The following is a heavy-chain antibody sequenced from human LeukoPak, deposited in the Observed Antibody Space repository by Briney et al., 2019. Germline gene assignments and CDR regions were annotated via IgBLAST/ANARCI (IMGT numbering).Heavy chain of an antibody. J-gene: IGHJ4*02. Sequence: SETLSLTCTVSGVSMSAYQWSWVRQSPEKGLEWIGCINTKGETSYNPSLKSRVATSVDTSKSQFSLRLTSVTATDTAVYYCATSNDAKIAPFDHWGQGAPVTVSS. CDR3: ATSNDAKIAPFDH. D-gene: IGHD2-21*01. V-gene: IGHV4-4*09. CDR2: INTKGET. CDR1: GVSMSAYQ.